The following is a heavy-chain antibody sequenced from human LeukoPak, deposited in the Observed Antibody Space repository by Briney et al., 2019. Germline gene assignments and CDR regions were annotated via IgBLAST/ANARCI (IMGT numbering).Heavy chain of an antibody. J-gene: IGHJ4*02. V-gene: IGHV1-18*01. CDR3: TRGASTAYSGDY. CDR1: GYTFTSYG. Sequence: ASVKVSCKASGYTFTSYGISRVRQAPGQGLEWMGWISAFNGEIYLAQRSQGRVSMTTDTTTDTVYMELKSLRSDDTAVYFCTRGASTAYSGDYWGQGTLVTVSS. CDR2: ISAFNGEI. D-gene: IGHD3-16*01.